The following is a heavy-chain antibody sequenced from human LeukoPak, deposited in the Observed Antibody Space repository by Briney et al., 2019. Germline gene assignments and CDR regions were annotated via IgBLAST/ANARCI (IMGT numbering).Heavy chain of an antibody. J-gene: IGHJ6*02. CDR2: IIPILGIA. D-gene: IGHD4-17*01. V-gene: IGHV1-69*04. CDR1: GGTFSSYA. Sequence: SVKVSCKASGGTFSSYAISWVRQAPGQGLEWMGRIIPILGIANYAQKFQGRVTITADKSTSTAYMELSSLRSEDTAVYYCARDLPDYGDYVPPFNYYYGMDVWGQGTTVTVSS. CDR3: ARDLPDYGDYVPPFNYYYGMDV.